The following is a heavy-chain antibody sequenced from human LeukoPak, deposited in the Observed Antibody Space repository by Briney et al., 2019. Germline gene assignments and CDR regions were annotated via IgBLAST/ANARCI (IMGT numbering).Heavy chain of an antibody. CDR3: ARDPFMTTGWGIDY. CDR1: GFTFSDEY. Sequence: GGSLRLSCAASGFTFSDEYMNWIRQAPGKGLEWVSYISGSGNIIYYADSVKGRFTISRDNARNSLYLQMNSLRAEDTAVYYCARDPFMTTGWGIDYWGQETLVTVSS. CDR2: ISGSGNII. J-gene: IGHJ4*02. D-gene: IGHD4-17*01. V-gene: IGHV3-11*01.